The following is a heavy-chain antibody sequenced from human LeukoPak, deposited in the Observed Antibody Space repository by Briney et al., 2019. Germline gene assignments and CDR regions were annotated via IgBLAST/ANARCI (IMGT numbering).Heavy chain of an antibody. CDR1: GFTFSSYA. CDR3: TTGYDYGHY. CDR2: IKSKTDGGTT. V-gene: IGHV3-15*01. Sequence: GGSLRLSCAASGFTFSSYAMRWVRQAPGKGLEWVGRIKSKTDGGTTDYAAPVKGRFTISRDDSQNTLDLQMNSLKTEDSAVYYCTTGYDYGHYWGQGTLVTVSS. J-gene: IGHJ4*02. D-gene: IGHD4-17*01.